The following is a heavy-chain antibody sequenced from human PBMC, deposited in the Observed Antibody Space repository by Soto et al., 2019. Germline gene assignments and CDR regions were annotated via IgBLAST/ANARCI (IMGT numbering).Heavy chain of an antibody. CDR2: IIPIFGTA. CDR3: ARGPGGLRFFPGFHWCDP. Sequence: SVKVSCKASGGTFSSYAISWVRQAPGQGLEWMGGIIPIFGTANYAQKFQGRVTITADESTSTAYMELSSLRSEDTAVYYCARGPGGLRFFPGFHWCDPWGQGTLVTVSS. V-gene: IGHV1-69*13. CDR1: GGTFSSYA. J-gene: IGHJ5*02. D-gene: IGHD3-3*01.